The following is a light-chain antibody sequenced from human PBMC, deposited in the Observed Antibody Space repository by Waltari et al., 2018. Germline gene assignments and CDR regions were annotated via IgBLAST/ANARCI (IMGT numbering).Light chain of an antibody. J-gene: IGLJ1*01. CDR2: RNK. CDR1: RSNLGSNY. Sequence: QSVLTQPPSASATPGQRVTISCSGSRSNLGSNYLYWYQQLPGTAPKLLIYRNKEPPSRVPDRFSASKYGTSASLVISGIRSEDEAVYYCASWDDSHYVFGPGTTVTVL. V-gene: IGLV1-47*01. CDR3: ASWDDSHYV.